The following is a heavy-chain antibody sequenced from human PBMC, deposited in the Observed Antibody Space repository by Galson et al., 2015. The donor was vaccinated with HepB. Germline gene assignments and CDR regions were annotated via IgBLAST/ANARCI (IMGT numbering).Heavy chain of an antibody. V-gene: IGHV3-23*01. D-gene: IGHD3-22*01. CDR1: GFTFSSYA. J-gene: IGHJ4*02. Sequence: SLRLSCAASGFTFSSYAMSWVRQAPGKGLEWVSAISGSGGSTYYADSVKGRFTISRDNSKNTLYLQMNSLRSEDTAVYYCARDGYDSSGYSDWGQGTLVTVSS. CDR2: ISGSGGST. CDR3: ARDGYDSSGYSD.